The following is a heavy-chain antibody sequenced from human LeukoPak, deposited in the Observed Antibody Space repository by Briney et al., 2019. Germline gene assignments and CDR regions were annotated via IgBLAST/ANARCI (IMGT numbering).Heavy chain of an antibody. V-gene: IGHV2-70*11. CDR2: IDWHDDK. CDR1: EFSLSTSGMC. CDR3: ARMLCGGDSEFDY. J-gene: IGHJ4*02. D-gene: IGHD2-21*02. Sequence: SGPTLVNPTQTLTLTCTFSEFSLSTSGMCVSWIRQPPGKALERLARIDWHDDKYYSTSLKTRLTISKDTSKNQVVLTMTNMDPVHTATYYCARMLCGGDSEFDYWGQGTLVTVSS.